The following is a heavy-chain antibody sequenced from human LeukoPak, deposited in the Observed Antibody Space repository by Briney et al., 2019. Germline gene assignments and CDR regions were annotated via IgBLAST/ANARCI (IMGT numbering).Heavy chain of an antibody. CDR2: ISSSDSTI. Sequence: GGSLRLSCAASGFTFSSYEMNWVRQAPGKGLEWVSYISSSDSTIYYADSVKGRFTISRDNAKNSLYLQMNSLRAGDTAVYYSARTIEMATISYFDYWGQGTLVTVSS. CDR1: GFTFSSYE. D-gene: IGHD5-24*01. CDR3: ARTIEMATISYFDY. V-gene: IGHV3-48*03. J-gene: IGHJ4*02.